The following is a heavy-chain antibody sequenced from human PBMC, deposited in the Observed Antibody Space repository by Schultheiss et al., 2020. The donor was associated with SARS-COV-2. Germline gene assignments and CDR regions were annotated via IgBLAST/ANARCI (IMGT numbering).Heavy chain of an antibody. Sequence: SETLSLTCVVSGGSISSGGYSWSWIRQPPGKGLECIGYIYHSGSTYYNPSLKSRVTISVDTSKNQFSLKLSSVTAADTAVYYCARGIRGGDGGAYWDQGTLVTVSS. CDR1: GGSISSGGYS. CDR3: ARGIRGGDGGAY. D-gene: IGHD2-21*01. J-gene: IGHJ4*02. CDR2: IYHSGST. V-gene: IGHV4-30-2*01.